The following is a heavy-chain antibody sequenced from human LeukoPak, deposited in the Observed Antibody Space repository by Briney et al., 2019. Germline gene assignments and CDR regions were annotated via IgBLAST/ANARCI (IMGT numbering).Heavy chain of an antibody. CDR1: GFTFSSYS. J-gene: IGHJ4*02. CDR2: ISSSSSYI. D-gene: IGHD3-22*01. CDR3: ARLSGDSSGYFYYFDY. V-gene: IGHV3-21*01. Sequence: PGGSLRLSCAASGFTFSSYSMNWVRQAPGKGLEWVSSISSSSSYIYYADSVKGRFTISRDNAKNSLYLQMNSLRAEDTAVYYCARLSGDSSGYFYYFDYWGQGTLVTVSS.